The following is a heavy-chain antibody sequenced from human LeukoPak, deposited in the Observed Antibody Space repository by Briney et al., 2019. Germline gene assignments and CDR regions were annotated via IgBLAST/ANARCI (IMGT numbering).Heavy chain of an antibody. CDR3: ARLDHLDDTALTD. CDR1: GFTFGRHW. J-gene: IGHJ4*02. V-gene: IGHV3-7*01. D-gene: IGHD2-21*02. CDR2: IRSNGRDT. Sequence: GGSLRLSCGASGFTFGRHWMSWVRQAPGKGLEWVANIRSNGRDTHYVDSVKGRFTISRDNAENSLYLEISSLRAEDTALYFCARLDHLDDTALTDWGQGTLVIVSS.